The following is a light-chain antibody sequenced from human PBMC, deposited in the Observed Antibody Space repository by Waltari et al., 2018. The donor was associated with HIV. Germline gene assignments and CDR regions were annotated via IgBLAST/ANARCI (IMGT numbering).Light chain of an antibody. J-gene: IGLJ2*01. CDR3: SSYVGSSNVV. CDR1: SSDVGGYNY. CDR2: EVT. Sequence: QSALTQPPSASGSPGQSLTISCTGTSSDVGGYNYVSWYQQHPGKAPKLMIYEVTKRPSGVPERFAGSKSGNTASLTVAGLHAEDEAEYYCSSYVGSSNVVFGGGTKLTVL. V-gene: IGLV2-8*01.